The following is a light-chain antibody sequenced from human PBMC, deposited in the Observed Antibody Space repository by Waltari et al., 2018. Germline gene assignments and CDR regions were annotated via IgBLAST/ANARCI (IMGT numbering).Light chain of an antibody. CDR1: QSVTTN. CDR2: GAS. CDR3: QQYNDWPPWT. Sequence: RVTLSCRASQSVTTNLAWYQQKPGQAPRLLIYGASTRAAGIPARFSGSGSGTEFTLTISGLQSEDFAFYYCQQYNDWPPWTFGQGTKVEIK. V-gene: IGKV3-15*01. J-gene: IGKJ1*01.